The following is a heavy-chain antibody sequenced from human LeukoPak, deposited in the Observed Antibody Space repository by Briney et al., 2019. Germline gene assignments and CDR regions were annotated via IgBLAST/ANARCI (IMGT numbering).Heavy chain of an antibody. CDR3: ANLNAPYWGNFDY. D-gene: IGHD3-16*01. CDR1: GFTFSNYA. Sequence: GGSLRLSFAASGFTFSNYAMSWVRQAPGQGLDWVSAISDSGVTAYYADSVKGRFTISRDNSKSTLYLQMNSLRAEDTAVYYCANLNAPYWGNFDYWGQGTLVTVSS. CDR2: ISDSGVTA. V-gene: IGHV3-23*01. J-gene: IGHJ4*02.